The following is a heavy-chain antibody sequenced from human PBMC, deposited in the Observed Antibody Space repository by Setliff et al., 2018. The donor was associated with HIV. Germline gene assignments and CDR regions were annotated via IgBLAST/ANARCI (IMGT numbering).Heavy chain of an antibody. CDR2: IYSNGGT. V-gene: IGHV4-59*01. CDR3: ARFTSGWYGQY. J-gene: IGHJ4*02. CDR1: GGSISAYY. Sequence: SETLSLTCNVSGGSISAYYWSWVRQPPGKRLEWIGYIYSNGGTAYNPSLKIRVTISVDTSKNQFSLKLTSVTIADTAVYYCARFTSGWYGQYWGQGTLVTVSS. D-gene: IGHD6-19*01.